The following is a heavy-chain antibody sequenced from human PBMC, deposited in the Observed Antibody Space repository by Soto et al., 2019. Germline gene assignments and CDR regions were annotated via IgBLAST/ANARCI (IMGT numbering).Heavy chain of an antibody. D-gene: IGHD3-10*01. CDR1: GFPVSSNY. Sequence: EVQLLETGGGLIQPGGCLRLSCAASGFPVSSNYMRWVRQAPGKGLEWVSVIYSGGSTYYADSVKGRFPISRDNSKNTLYLQMNSLRAEDTAVYYCATAMGRYYWGQGTLVTVSS. V-gene: IGHV3-53*02. CDR2: IYSGGST. CDR3: ATAMGRYY. J-gene: IGHJ4*02.